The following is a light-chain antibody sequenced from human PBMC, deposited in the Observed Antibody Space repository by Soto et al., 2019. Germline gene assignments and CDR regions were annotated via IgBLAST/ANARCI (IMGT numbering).Light chain of an antibody. CDR1: QSVSSSY. Sequence: EIVLTHSPATLSLSPGERATLSCRASQSVSSSYLAWYQQQPGQAPRLLIYRASSRATGIPDRYSGSGSGTDFTLTISRLEPEDFEVYYCQQYGTSPRTFGQGTKVDIK. CDR3: QQYGTSPRT. CDR2: RAS. J-gene: IGKJ1*01. V-gene: IGKV3-20*01.